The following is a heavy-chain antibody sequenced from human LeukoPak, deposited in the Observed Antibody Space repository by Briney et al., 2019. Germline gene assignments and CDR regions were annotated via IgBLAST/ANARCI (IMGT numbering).Heavy chain of an antibody. CDR2: ISFDENRK. J-gene: IGHJ5*02. CDR1: GFIFSSYA. CDR3: ARNYYHSSAPGSWFDP. V-gene: IGHV3-30*04. D-gene: IGHD3-22*01. Sequence: GGSLRLSCAASGFIFSSYAMYWVRQAPGKGLEWVALISFDENRKYYRDSVKGRFTIPRDNSNNTMHLQMNSVRPEDTAVYFCARNYYHSSAPGSWFDPWGQGTLVTVSS.